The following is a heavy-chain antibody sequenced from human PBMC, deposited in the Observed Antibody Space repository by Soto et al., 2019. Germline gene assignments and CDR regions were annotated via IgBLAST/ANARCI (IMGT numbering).Heavy chain of an antibody. V-gene: IGHV3-30-3*01. Sequence: QVQLVESGGGVVQPGRSLRLSCAASGFTFSSYAMHWVRQAPGKGLEWVAVISYDGSNKYYADSVKGRFTISRDNSKNTLYLQMNSLRAEDTAVYYCARFCISTSCYDSFDYWGQGTLVTVSS. D-gene: IGHD2-2*01. CDR3: ARFCISTSCYDSFDY. CDR2: ISYDGSNK. CDR1: GFTFSSYA. J-gene: IGHJ4*02.